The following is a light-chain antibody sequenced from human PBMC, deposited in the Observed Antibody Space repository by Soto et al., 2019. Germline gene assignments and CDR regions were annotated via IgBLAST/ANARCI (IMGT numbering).Light chain of an antibody. CDR1: QSVSSS. V-gene: IGKV3-11*01. Sequence: EVVLTQSPATLSLSPGDTATLSRGASQSVSSSLALYQQEPGQTPRLLIYDASSRATGIPARFGGSGSGTDFTLTISSLETDDVATDYCQQYSSYASFGQGTKVDI. J-gene: IGKJ1*01. CDR3: QQYSSYAS. CDR2: DAS.